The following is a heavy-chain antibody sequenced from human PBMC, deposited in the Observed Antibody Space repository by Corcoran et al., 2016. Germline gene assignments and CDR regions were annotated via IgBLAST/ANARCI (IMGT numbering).Heavy chain of an antibody. CDR3: ARFGAFDSSGWLNYYYGMDV. J-gene: IGHJ6*02. CDR2: ISAYNGNT. CDR1: GYTFTSYG. Sequence: QVQLLQSGAEVKKPGASVKVSCTASGYTFTSYGISWVRQAPGHGLEWMGWISAYNGNTNYAQKLQGRVTMTTDTSTSTAYMELRRLRSDDTAVYYCARFGAFDSSGWLNYYYGMDVWGQGTTVTVSS. V-gene: IGHV1-18*01. D-gene: IGHD6-19*01.